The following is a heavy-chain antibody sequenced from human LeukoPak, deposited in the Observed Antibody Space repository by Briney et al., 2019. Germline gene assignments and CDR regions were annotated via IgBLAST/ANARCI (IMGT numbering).Heavy chain of an antibody. CDR1: GGSFSGYY. D-gene: IGHD6-13*01. CDR2: INHSGST. CDR3: ARGLGIAAAGTFDY. V-gene: IGHV4-34*01. Sequence: SETLSLICAVYGGSFSGYYWSWIRQPPGKGLEWIGEINHSGSTNYNPSLKSRVTISVDTSKNQFSLKLSSVTAADTAVYYCARGLGIAAAGTFDYWGQGTLVTVSS. J-gene: IGHJ4*02.